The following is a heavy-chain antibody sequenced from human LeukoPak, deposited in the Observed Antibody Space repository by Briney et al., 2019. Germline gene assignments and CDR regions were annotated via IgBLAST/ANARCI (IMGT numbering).Heavy chain of an antibody. Sequence: GASVKVSCKASGYTFTSYGISWVRQAPGQGLEWMGWISAYNGNTNYAQKLQGRVTMTTDTSTSTAYMELRSLRSDDTAVYYCAREGPGVVVSAAKDYWGQGTLVTVSS. J-gene: IGHJ4*02. CDR3: AREGPGVVVSAAKDY. V-gene: IGHV1-18*01. CDR2: ISAYNGNT. D-gene: IGHD2-2*01. CDR1: GYTFTSYG.